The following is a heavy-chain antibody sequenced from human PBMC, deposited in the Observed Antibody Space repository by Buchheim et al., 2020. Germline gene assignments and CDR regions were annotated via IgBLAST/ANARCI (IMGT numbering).Heavy chain of an antibody. J-gene: IGHJ4*02. CDR2: ISYDGSNK. V-gene: IGHV3-30-3*01. CDR1: GFTFSSYA. CDR3: ARGDFGVVIMYYFDY. Sequence: QVQLVESGGGVVQPGRSLRLSCAASGFTFSSYAMHWVRQARGKGLEWVAVISYDGSNKYYADSVKGRFTISRDNSKNTLYLQMNSLRAEDTAVYYCARGDFGVVIMYYFDYWGQGTL. D-gene: IGHD3-3*01.